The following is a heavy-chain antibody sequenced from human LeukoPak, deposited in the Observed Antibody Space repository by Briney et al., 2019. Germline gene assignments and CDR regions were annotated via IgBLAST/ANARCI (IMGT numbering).Heavy chain of an antibody. Sequence: GGSLRLSCAASGFTFSSYAMSWVRQAPGKGLEWVSAISGSGGSTYYADSVKGRFTISRDNSKNTLYLQMNSLRAEDTAVYYCARDPIPGTHGYWGQGTLVTVSS. V-gene: IGHV3-23*01. CDR1: GFTFSSYA. J-gene: IGHJ4*02. D-gene: IGHD1-7*01. CDR2: ISGSGGST. CDR3: ARDPIPGTHGY.